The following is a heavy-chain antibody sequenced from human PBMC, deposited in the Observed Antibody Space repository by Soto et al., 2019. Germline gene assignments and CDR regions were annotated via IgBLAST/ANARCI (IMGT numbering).Heavy chain of an antibody. CDR1: GGSISSYY. CDR2: IYYSGST. CDR3: ARSDGRY. J-gene: IGHJ4*02. V-gene: IGHV4-59*01. Sequence: QVQLQESGPGLVKPSETLSLTCTVSGGSISSYYWSGIRQPPGKGLEWIGYIYYSGSTNYNPSLKSRVTISVDTSKNQFSLKLGSVTAADTAVYYCARSDGRYWGQGTLVTVSS.